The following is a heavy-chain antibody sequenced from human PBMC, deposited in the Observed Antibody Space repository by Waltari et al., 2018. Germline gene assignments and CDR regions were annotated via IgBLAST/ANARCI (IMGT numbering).Heavy chain of an antibody. CDR2: IYYSGST. D-gene: IGHD5-12*01. CDR3: ARVRGYDPGDFDY. J-gene: IGHJ4*02. V-gene: IGHV4-31*03. Sequence: QVQMQESGPGLVKPSQTLSLTCTVSGGSISSGRYYWWWIRQHPGKGLEWIGYIYYSGSTYYNPSLKSRVTISVDTSKNQFSLKLSSVTAADTAVYYCARVRGYDPGDFDYWGQGTLVTVSS. CDR1: GGSISSGRYY.